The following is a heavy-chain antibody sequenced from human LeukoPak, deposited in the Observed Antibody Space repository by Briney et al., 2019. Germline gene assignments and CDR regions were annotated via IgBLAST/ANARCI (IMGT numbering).Heavy chain of an antibody. J-gene: IGHJ6*03. CDR1: GGSFSGYY. CDR2: IYYSGST. CDR3: ARGGPPGYYYDYYMDV. Sequence: SETLSLTCAVYGGSFSGYYWSWIRQPPGKGLEWIGYIYYSGSTNFNPSLKSRVTISVDTSKNQFSLKMSSVTAADTAVYFCARGGPPGYYYDYYMDVWGRGTTVIVSS. V-gene: IGHV4-59*01.